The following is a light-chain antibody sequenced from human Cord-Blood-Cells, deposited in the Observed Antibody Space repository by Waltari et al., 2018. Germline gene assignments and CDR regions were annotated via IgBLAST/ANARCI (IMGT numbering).Light chain of an antibody. J-gene: IGLJ3*02. V-gene: IGLV2-11*01. CDR1: SSDVGGYNY. Sequence: QSALTQPRSVSGSPGQSVTISCTGTSSDVGGYNYVSWYQQHPGKAPKLMIYDVSKRPSGVPGRFSGSKSGNTASLTISGLQAEDEADYYCCSYAGSYTGVFGGGTKLTVL. CDR2: DVS. CDR3: CSYAGSYTGV.